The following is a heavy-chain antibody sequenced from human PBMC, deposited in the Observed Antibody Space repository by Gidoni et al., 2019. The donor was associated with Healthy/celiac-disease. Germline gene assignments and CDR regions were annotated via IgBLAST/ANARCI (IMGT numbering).Heavy chain of an antibody. J-gene: IGHJ4*02. CDR1: GYTFTSYY. Sequence: QVQLVQSGAEVKKPGDSVKVSCKASGYTFTSYYMHGVRQVPGQGLEWMGIINPSGGSTSYAQKFQGRVTMTRDTSTSTVYMELSSLRSEDTAVYYCARDLWDTIVRGVMNYWGQGTLVTVSS. D-gene: IGHD3-10*01. V-gene: IGHV1-46*01. CDR2: INPSGGST. CDR3: ARDLWDTIVRGVMNY.